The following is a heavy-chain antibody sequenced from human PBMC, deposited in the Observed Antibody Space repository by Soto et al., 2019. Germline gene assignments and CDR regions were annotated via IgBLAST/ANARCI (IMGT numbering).Heavy chain of an antibody. V-gene: IGHV3-30-3*01. Sequence: QPGGSLRLSCAASGLTFSSYVMHWVRQAPGKGLEWVAVILYDGSQKYYADSVKGRFTIPRDNSKNTLYLQMNSLRAEDTAVYYCARDGEMTGKFDYWGQGTLVTVSS. J-gene: IGHJ4*02. CDR1: GLTFSSYV. CDR3: ARDGEMTGKFDY. CDR2: ILYDGSQK. D-gene: IGHD3-9*01.